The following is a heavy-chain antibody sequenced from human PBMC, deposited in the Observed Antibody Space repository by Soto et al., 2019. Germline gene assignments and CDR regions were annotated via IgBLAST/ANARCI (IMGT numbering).Heavy chain of an antibody. CDR1: GYSFTSHW. D-gene: IGHD3-3*01. CDR3: ARQGYHDFWSGFAAPDYGMDV. CDR2: IYPGDSHT. V-gene: IGHV5-51*01. J-gene: IGHJ6*02. Sequence: GESLKISCKGSGYSFTSHWIGWVRQMPGKGLEWMGIIYPGDSHTIYSPSFQGQVTISADKPISTAFLQWRSLKASDTAMYYCARQGYHDFWSGFAAPDYGMDVWGQGTTVTVSS.